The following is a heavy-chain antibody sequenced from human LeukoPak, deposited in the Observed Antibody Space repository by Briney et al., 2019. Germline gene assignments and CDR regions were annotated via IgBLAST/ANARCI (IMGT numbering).Heavy chain of an antibody. J-gene: IGHJ4*02. CDR1: EYTFTSYY. CDR3: ARGGGGVAGQLSPDY. CDR2: INPSGGST. D-gene: IGHD6-19*01. V-gene: IGHV1-46*01. Sequence: ASVKVSCKASEYTFTSYYMHWVRQAPGQGLEWMGIINPSGGSTSYAQKFQGRVTITRDTSTYTVYMELSSLRSEDTAVYYCARGGGGVAGQLSPDYWGQGTLVTVSP.